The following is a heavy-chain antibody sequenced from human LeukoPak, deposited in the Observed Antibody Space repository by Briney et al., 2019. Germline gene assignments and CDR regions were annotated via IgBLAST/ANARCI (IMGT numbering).Heavy chain of an antibody. D-gene: IGHD3-10*01. V-gene: IGHV1-2*06. CDR2: IIPNSGGT. CDR1: GYTFTGYY. CDR3: ASEYYYGSGSYYIDY. J-gene: IGHJ4*02. Sequence: ASVKVSCKXSGYTFTGYYMHWVRQAPGQGLEGMGRIIPNSGGTNYAQKFQGRVTMTRDTSISTAYMELSRLRSDDTAVYYCASEYYYGSGSYYIDYWGQGTLVTVSS.